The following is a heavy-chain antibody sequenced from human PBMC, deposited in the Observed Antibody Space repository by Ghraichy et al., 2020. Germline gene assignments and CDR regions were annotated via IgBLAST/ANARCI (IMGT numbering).Heavy chain of an antibody. J-gene: IGHJ5*02. CDR2: ISYDGSSQ. CDR3: AKARSLLWFGPLDT. CDR1: GFTFRTYG. Sequence: GESLNISCAASGFTFRTYGMHWVRQAPGKGLEWVAVISYDGSSQYYGDSVKGRFTISRDNSKNTLSLEMNNLTTDDTAVYYYAKARSLLWFGPLDTWGQGTLVTVSS. D-gene: IGHD3-10*01. V-gene: IGHV3-30*18.